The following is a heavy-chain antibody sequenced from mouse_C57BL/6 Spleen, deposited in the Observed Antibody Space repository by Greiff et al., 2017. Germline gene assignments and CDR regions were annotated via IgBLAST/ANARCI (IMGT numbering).Heavy chain of an antibody. D-gene: IGHD1-1*02. V-gene: IGHV14-2*01. CDR1: GFNIKGYS. Sequence: VQLKESGAELVKPGASVKLSCTASGFNIKGYSMNWVKQRTEQGLEWIGKIDPEDGETKYDPKFQGKATITADTSSNTAYLQLSSLKSEDTAVYYCARTGGYAEASDYWGQGPSVTVSS. CDR2: IDPEDGET. J-gene: IGHJ4*01. CDR3: ARTGGYAEASDY.